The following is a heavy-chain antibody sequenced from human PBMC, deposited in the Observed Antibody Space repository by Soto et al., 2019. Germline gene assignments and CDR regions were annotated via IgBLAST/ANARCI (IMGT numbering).Heavy chain of an antibody. V-gene: IGHV1-69*12. Sequence: QVQLVQSGAEVKEPGSSVKVSCQASGGTFSSYALSWVRQAPGQGLEWMGVIIPLFRTPDYAQKFQGRVTITADESTSTAYMELSSLRSEDTAIYYCARDNGRPQLGGNYYYITDVWGQGTTITVSS. CDR1: GGTFSSYA. CDR3: ARDNGRPQLGGNYYYITDV. J-gene: IGHJ6*02. CDR2: IIPLFRTP. D-gene: IGHD3-3*02.